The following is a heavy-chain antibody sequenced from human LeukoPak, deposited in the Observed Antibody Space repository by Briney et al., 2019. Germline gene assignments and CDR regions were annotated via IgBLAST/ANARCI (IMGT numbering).Heavy chain of an antibody. J-gene: IGHJ3*02. CDR3: ARDRNGRWLQRLYAFDI. V-gene: IGHV7-4-1*02. CDR2: INTNTGNP. D-gene: IGHD5-24*01. Sequence: GASVKVSCKASGYTFTSYGISWVRQAPGQGLEWMGWINTNTGNPTYAQGFTGRFVFSLDTSVSTAYLQISSLKAEDTAVYYCARDRNGRWLQRLYAFDIWGQGTMVTVSS. CDR1: GYTFTSYG.